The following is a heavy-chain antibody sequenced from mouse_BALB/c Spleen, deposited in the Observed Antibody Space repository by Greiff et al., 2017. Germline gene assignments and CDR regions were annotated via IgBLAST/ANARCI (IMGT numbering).Heavy chain of an antibody. CDR1: GFSLTSYG. V-gene: IGHV2-9*02. Sequence: VQRVESGPGLVAPSQSLSITCTVSGFSLTSYGVHWVRQPPGKGLEWLGVIWAGGSTNYNSALMSRLSISKDNSKSQVFLKMNSLQTDDTAMYYCARDPLYYGSSYYAMDYWGQGTSVTVSS. J-gene: IGHJ4*01. CDR2: IWAGGST. D-gene: IGHD1-1*01. CDR3: ARDPLYYGSSYYAMDY.